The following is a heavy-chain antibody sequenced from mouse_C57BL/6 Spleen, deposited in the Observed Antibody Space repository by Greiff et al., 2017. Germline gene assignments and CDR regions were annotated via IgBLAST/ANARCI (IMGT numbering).Heavy chain of an antibody. CDR2: IWSGGST. J-gene: IGHJ2*01. CDR3: ARSEDGYYGY. CDR1: GFSLTSYG. Sequence: QVQLQQPGPGLVQPSQSLSITCTVSGFSLTSYGVHWVRQSPGKGLEWLGVIWSGGSTDYNAAFISRLSISKDNSKIQVFFKMNSLQADDTAIYYCARSEDGYYGYWGQGTTLTVSS. V-gene: IGHV2-2*01. D-gene: IGHD2-3*01.